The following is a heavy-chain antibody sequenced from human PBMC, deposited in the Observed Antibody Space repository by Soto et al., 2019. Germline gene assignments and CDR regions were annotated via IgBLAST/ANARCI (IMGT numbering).Heavy chain of an antibody. J-gene: IGHJ4*02. CDR2: IKHDGSEK. CDR3: ARGGGSCCIH. D-gene: IGHD2-15*01. CDR1: GFTFSSYW. V-gene: IGHV3-7*01. Sequence: GGSLRLSCAASGFTFSSYWMSWVRQAPGKGLEWVANIKHDGSEKYYVDSVRGRFTISRDNAKNSLYLLMNSLRAEDTAVYYCARGGGSCCIHWGQGTLVTVFS.